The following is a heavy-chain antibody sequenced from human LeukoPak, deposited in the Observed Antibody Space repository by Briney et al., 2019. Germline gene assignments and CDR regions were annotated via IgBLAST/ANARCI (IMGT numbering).Heavy chain of an antibody. D-gene: IGHD6-19*01. CDR2: ISSSSSYI. CDR3: ARDFGALGKGWYGDY. CDR1: GFTFSSYS. J-gene: IGHJ4*02. V-gene: IGHV3-21*01. Sequence: GGSLRLSCAASGFTFSSYSMNWVRQAPGKGLEWASSISSSSSYIYYADSVKGRFTISRDNAKNSLYLQMNCLRAEDTAVYYCARDFGALGKGWYGDYWGQGALVTVSS.